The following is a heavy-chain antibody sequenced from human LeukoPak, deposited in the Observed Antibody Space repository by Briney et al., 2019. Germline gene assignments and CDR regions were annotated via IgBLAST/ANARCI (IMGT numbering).Heavy chain of an antibody. CDR2: ISSSSSYI. CDR3: ARDYGDYIPDAFDI. Sequence: GGSLRLSCAASGFTFSSYSMNWVRQAPGKGLEWVSSISSSSSYIYYADSVKGRFTISRDNAKNSLYLQMNSLRAEDTAVYYCARDYGDYIPDAFDIWGQGTMVTVSS. CDR1: GFTFSSYS. V-gene: IGHV3-21*01. D-gene: IGHD4-17*01. J-gene: IGHJ3*02.